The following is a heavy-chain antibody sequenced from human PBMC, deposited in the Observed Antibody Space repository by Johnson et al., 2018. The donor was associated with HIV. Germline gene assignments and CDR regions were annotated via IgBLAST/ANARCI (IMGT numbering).Heavy chain of an antibody. D-gene: IGHD3-16*01. CDR1: GFIFSSYW. J-gene: IGHJ3*02. Sequence: QVQLVESGGGLVQPGGSLRLSCAASGFIFSSYWMSWVRQAPGKGLEWVAVVSYDGSNKYYADSVTGRFTISRDNSKNTLYLQMNSLRAEDTAVYYCAKDKGGWADDAFDIWGQGTMVTVSS. V-gene: IGHV3-30*18. CDR3: AKDKGGWADDAFDI. CDR2: VSYDGSNK.